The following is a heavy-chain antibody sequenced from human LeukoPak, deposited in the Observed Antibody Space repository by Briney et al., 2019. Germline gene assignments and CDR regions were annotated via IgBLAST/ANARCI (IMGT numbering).Heavy chain of an antibody. CDR3: ARDGGYCSSITCPSTTPFDY. CDR2: ISSSSGSI. CDR1: GFTFSSYS. Sequence: GGSLRLSCAASGFTFSSYSLNWVRQAPGKGLEWISYISSSSGSIHYADSVKGRFTISRDNAQNSLYLQMNSLRADDTAVYYCARDGGYCSSITCPSTTPFDYWGQGTLVTVSS. J-gene: IGHJ4*02. D-gene: IGHD2-2*01. V-gene: IGHV3-48*01.